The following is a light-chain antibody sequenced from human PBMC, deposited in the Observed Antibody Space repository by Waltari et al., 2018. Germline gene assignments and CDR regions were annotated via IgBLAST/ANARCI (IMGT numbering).Light chain of an antibody. CDR3: CSYAGSYTWV. V-gene: IGLV2-11*01. CDR1: TSDVGGYNY. Sequence: QSALTQPLSVSGSPGQSVTISCTVTTSDVGGYNYVSCYQQHQGKAPKLMIYDVSKRPSGVPHRFSGSKSGNAASLTISGLQAEDEADYYCCSYAGSYTWVFGGGTKLTVL. J-gene: IGLJ3*02. CDR2: DVS.